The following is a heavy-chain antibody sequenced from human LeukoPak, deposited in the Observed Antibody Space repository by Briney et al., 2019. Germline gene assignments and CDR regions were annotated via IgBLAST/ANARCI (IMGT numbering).Heavy chain of an antibody. D-gene: IGHD2-15*01. CDR1: GFTFSSYA. V-gene: IGHV3-23*01. Sequence: TGGSLRLSCAASGFTFSSYAMSWVRQAAGKGLEWVSAISGSGGSTYYADSVKGRFTISRDNSKNTLYLQMNSLRAEDTAVYYCAKGGLVVVDYGMDVWGQGTTVTVSS. CDR3: AKGGLVVVDYGMDV. CDR2: ISGSGGST. J-gene: IGHJ6*02.